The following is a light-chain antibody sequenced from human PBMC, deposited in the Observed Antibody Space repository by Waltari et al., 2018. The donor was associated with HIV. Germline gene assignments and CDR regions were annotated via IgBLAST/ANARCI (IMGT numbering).Light chain of an antibody. CDR2: DAS. V-gene: IGKV3-11*01. J-gene: IGKJ4*01. CDR1: QSVSSY. Sequence: IVLTQPPATLYLSPGQRATISCRASQSVSSYLAWYQQKPGQTPRLLIYDASNRATGIPARFSGSGSGTDFTLTISSLEPEDFAVYYCQQRSNWPPALTFGGGTKVEIK. CDR3: QQRSNWPPALT.